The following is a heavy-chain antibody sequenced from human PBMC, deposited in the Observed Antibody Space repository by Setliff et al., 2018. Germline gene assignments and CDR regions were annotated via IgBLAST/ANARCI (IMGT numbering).Heavy chain of an antibody. CDR2: MYYGGGGST. CDR3: ARMTGFQYIDV. J-gene: IGHJ6*03. V-gene: IGHV4-39*07. Sequence: SETLSLTCTVSGASITNINYYWGLIRQPPGKGLEWIGSMYYGGGGSTYYNASLKSRVTISLDTSNNQFSLSLSSVTAADTAVYYCARMTGFQYIDVWGKGTTVTVSS. CDR1: GASITNINYY. D-gene: IGHD3-3*01.